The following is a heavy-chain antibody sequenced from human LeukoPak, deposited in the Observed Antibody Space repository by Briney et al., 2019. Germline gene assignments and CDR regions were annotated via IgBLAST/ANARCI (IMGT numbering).Heavy chain of an antibody. CDR1: GDSVSSNSAA. CDR3: ASTHGPIDH. V-gene: IGHV6-1*01. J-gene: IGHJ5*02. CDR2: TYYRSKWYN. Sequence: SQTLSLTCSISGDSVSSNSAAWNWIRQSPSRGLEFLGRTYYRSKWYNDYAVSVKSRITIKSDTSKNLFSLQLNSVTPEDTAVYYCASTHGPIDHWGQGTLVTVSS. D-gene: IGHD2-8*01.